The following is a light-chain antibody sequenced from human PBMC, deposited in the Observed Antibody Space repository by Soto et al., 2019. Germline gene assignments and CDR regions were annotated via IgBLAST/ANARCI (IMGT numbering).Light chain of an antibody. CDR3: QQFGNSLYT. CDR1: QGVSRK. V-gene: IGKV3-15*01. Sequence: DIVMTQSPATLSVAPGERVTFSCRASQGVSRKLAWYQHKPGQAPRLLISGASTGATGIPARFSGSGSGTEFTLTISSLQSEDCAMYYCQQFGNSLYTFGQGTKLDIK. J-gene: IGKJ2*01. CDR2: GAS.